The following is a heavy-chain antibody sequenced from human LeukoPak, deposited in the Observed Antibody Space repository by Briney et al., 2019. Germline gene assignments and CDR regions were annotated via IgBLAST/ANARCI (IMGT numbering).Heavy chain of an antibody. CDR1: GFTFSSYG. V-gene: IGHV3-23*01. D-gene: IGHD3-22*01. J-gene: IGHJ4*02. CDR3: AKDNYYDSGSFDY. CDR2: ISGSGGST. Sequence: GGSLRLSCAASGFTFSSYGMSWVRQAPGKGLEWVSAISGSGGSTYYADSVKGRFTISRDNSRNTLYLQMNSLRAEDTAVYYCAKDNYYDSGSFDYWGQGTLVTVSS.